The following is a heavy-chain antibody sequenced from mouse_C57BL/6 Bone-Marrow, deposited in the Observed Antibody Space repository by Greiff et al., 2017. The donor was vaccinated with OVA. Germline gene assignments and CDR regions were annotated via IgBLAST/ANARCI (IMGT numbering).Heavy chain of an antibody. V-gene: IGHV1-81*01. CDR2: IYPRSGNT. D-gene: IGHD1-1*01. J-gene: IGHJ2*01. Sequence: QVQLQQSGAELARPGASVKLSCKASGYTFTSYGISWVKQRTGQGLEWIGEIYPRSGNTYYKEKFKGKATLPADKSSSTAYMELRSLTSEDSAVFFCASPTTVVAPFDYWGQGTTLTVSS. CDR3: ASPTTVVAPFDY. CDR1: GYTFTSYG.